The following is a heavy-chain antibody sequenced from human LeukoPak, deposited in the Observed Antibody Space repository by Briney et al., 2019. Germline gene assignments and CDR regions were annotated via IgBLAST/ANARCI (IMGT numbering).Heavy chain of an antibody. J-gene: IGHJ5*02. Sequence: PGGSLRLSCAASGFTFSSYWMHWVRQAPGKGLVWVSRINTDGTGTSCADSVKGRFTISRDNAKNTLYLQMNSLRAEDTAVYYCARGVDTAMITGGYNWFDPWGQGTLVTVSS. D-gene: IGHD5-18*01. CDR1: GFTFSSYW. V-gene: IGHV3-74*01. CDR2: INTDGTGT. CDR3: ARGVDTAMITGGYNWFDP.